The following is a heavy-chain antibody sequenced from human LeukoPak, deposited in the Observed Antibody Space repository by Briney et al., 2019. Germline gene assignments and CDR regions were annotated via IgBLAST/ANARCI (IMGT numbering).Heavy chain of an antibody. Sequence: GGSLRLSCVASGFSLHDYAMHWVRQPPGKGLEWVSGISWNGGDIGYADSVKGRFTISRDNDKNSLYLQMNGLRAEDTALYYCAKDFSGGFYRGAFDSWGQGNLVTVSS. CDR3: AKDFSGGFYRGAFDS. J-gene: IGHJ4*02. CDR1: GFSLHDYA. V-gene: IGHV3-9*01. CDR2: ISWNGGDI. D-gene: IGHD6-19*01.